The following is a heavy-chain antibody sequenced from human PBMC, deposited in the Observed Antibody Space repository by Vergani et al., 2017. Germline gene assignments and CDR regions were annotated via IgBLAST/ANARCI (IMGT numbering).Heavy chain of an antibody. CDR2: IKQDGSEK. CDR1: GFTFSSYW. Sequence: EVQLVESGGGLVQPGGSLRLSCAASGFTFSSYWMSWVRQAPGKGLEWVANIKQDGSEKYYVDSVKGRFTISRDNAKNSLYLQMNSLRAEDTAVYYCARGRRVVIGVPAKRNYYYSYMDVWGKGTTVTVSS. CDR3: ARGRRVVIGVPAKRNYYYSYMDV. V-gene: IGHV3-7*01. J-gene: IGHJ6*03. D-gene: IGHD3-16*02.